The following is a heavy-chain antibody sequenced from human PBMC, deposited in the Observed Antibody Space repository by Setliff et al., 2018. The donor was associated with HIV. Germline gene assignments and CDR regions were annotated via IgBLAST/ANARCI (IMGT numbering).Heavy chain of an antibody. CDR2: TSHSGKT. CDR1: GGPLSGHY. V-gene: IGHV4-34*01. J-gene: IGHJ4*02. Sequence: SETLSLTCAVYGGPLSGHYWSWIRQPPGQGLDWIGETSHSGKTNYNPSLKSRVTISVDTSKNQFSLKLTSVTAADTAVYYCVTSSSWSSRLNFWGPGMLVTVSS. CDR3: VTSSSWSSRLNF. D-gene: IGHD2-2*01.